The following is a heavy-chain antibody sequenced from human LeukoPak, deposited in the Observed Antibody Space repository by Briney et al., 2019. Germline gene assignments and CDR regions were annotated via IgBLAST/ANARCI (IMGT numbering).Heavy chain of an antibody. CDR1: GYTFTSYG. CDR3: ARSLDPLKITMIHLYFDY. D-gene: IGHD3-22*01. V-gene: IGHV1-18*01. J-gene: IGHJ4*02. CDR2: ISAYNGNT. Sequence: GASVKVSCKASGYTFTSYGISWVRQAPGQGLEWMGWISAYNGNTNYAQKLQGRVTMTTDTSTSTAYMELRSLRSDDTAVYYCARSLDPLKITMIHLYFDYWGQGTLVTVSS.